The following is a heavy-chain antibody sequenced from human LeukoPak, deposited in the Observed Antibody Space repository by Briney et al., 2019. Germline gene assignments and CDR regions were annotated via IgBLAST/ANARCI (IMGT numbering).Heavy chain of an antibody. Sequence: SETLSLTCTISDGSISNYYWIWIRQPPGKGLEWVGYISYIGTTKYNPSLKSRVTISLDTAENQFSLELSSVTAADTAVYYCARRGSGSYSPFDSWGQGTLVTVSS. J-gene: IGHJ4*02. V-gene: IGHV4-59*12. CDR3: ARRGSGSYSPFDS. CDR2: ISYIGTT. D-gene: IGHD3-10*01. CDR1: DGSISNYY.